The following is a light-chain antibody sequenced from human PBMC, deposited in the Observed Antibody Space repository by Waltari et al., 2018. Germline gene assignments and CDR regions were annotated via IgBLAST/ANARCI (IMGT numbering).Light chain of an antibody. CDR2: DVS. CDR1: NSDVGGYEY. J-gene: IGLJ2*01. CDR3: NSYTSSSTRV. V-gene: IGLV2-14*03. Sequence: QSALTQPASVSGSPGQSITISCTGTNSDVGGYEYVSWYQQHPGKAPTLIIYDVSNRPSGVSNRFSGSKSGNTASLTISGLQAEDEADYYCNSYTSSSTRVFGGGTKLTVL.